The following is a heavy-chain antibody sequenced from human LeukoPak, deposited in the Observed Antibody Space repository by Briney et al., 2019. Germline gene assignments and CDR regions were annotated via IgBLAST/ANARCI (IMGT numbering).Heavy chain of an antibody. CDR1: GESFSGHP. CDR3: ARPSQFQLVHSATDYYYYGLDV. J-gene: IGHJ6*02. D-gene: IGHD6-13*01. V-gene: IGHV4-34*01. Sequence: SETLPLTCAVYGESFSGHPCSWIRQPPGKGLEWIGEINHSGTSNINPSLKSRVTMSVDTSRNQFSLRLTSVTAADTAEYYCARPSQFQLVHSATDYYYYGLDVWGQGTTVTVSS. CDR2: INHSGTS.